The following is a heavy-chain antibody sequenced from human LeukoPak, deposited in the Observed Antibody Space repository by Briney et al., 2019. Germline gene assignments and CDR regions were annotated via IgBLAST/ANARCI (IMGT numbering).Heavy chain of an antibody. V-gene: IGHV3-11*05. CDR2: ISSSSSYT. CDR3: ARVQGSGSYFRYYFDY. D-gene: IGHD3-10*01. Sequence: GGSLRLSCSASGFTFNSYWMSWVRQAPGKGLEWVSYISSSSSYTNYADSVKGRFTISRDNAKNSLYLQMNSLRAEDTAVYYCARVQGSGSYFRYYFDYWGQGTLVTVSS. CDR1: GFTFNSYW. J-gene: IGHJ4*02.